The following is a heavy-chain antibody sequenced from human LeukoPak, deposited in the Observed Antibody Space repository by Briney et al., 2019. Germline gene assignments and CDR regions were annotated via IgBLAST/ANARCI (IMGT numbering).Heavy chain of an antibody. CDR1: GGSISGSSYY. D-gene: IGHD5-18*01. CDR2: INHSGST. V-gene: IGHV4-39*07. J-gene: IGHJ6*02. CDR3: ARGDTAMVSYYYYGMDV. Sequence: SETLSLTCTVSGGSISGSSYYWGWIRQPPGKGLEWIGEINHSGSTNYNPSLKSRVTISVDTSKNQFSLKLSSVTAADTAVYYCARGDTAMVSYYYYGMDVWGQGTTVTVSS.